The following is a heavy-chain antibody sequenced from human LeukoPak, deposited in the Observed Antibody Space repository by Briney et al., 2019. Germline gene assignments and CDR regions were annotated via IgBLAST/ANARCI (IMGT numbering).Heavy chain of an antibody. CDR3: ARDGYGYSYDY. J-gene: IGHJ4*02. Sequence: PGGSLRPSCAASGFTFDGYGMGWVRQAPGKGLEWVSGINWNDGSTVYVDSVKGRFTIYRDNAKNLLYLQMNSLRVEDTALYYCARDGYGYSYDYWGQGTLVTVSS. V-gene: IGHV3-20*04. CDR1: GFTFDGYG. D-gene: IGHD5-18*01. CDR2: INWNDGST.